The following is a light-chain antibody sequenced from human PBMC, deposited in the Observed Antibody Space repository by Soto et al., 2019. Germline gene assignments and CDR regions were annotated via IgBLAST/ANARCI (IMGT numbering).Light chain of an antibody. Sequence: QSVLTQPASESGSPGQSITIPCTGTSSDVGGYNYVSWYQHHPGKAPKLIIYDVTNRPSGVSNPFSGSKSGNTASLTISGLQPEDEADYYCSSYTTSNTRQIVFGTGTKVTVL. V-gene: IGLV2-14*03. CDR1: SSDVGGYNY. CDR2: DVT. J-gene: IGLJ1*01. CDR3: SSYTTSNTRQIV.